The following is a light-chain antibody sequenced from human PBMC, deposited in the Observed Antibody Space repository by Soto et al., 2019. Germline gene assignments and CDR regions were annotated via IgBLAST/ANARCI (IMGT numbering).Light chain of an antibody. Sequence: EIVLTQSPATLSLSPGERATLSCRASQSVSNSLVWFQQKPGQAPRLLIYDASNRATDIPARFSGSGSGTDFTLTNSSLEPEDLAVYYCQQRRNWPRTFGQGTKLEIK. J-gene: IGKJ2*01. CDR1: QSVSNS. CDR2: DAS. CDR3: QQRRNWPRT. V-gene: IGKV3-11*01.